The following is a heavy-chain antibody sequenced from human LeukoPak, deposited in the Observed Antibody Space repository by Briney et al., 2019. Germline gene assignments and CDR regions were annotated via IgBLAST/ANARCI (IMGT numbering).Heavy chain of an antibody. CDR2: VYYSGST. CDR3: ARGMGSGWPPAYYYGMDV. D-gene: IGHD6-19*01. Sequence: SETLSLTCAVYGGSFSGYYWSWIRQPPGKGLEWIGYVYYSGSTNYNPSLKSRVTISVDTSENQFSLKLTSVTAADTAVYYCARGMGSGWPPAYYYGMDVWGQGTTVTVSS. J-gene: IGHJ6*02. V-gene: IGHV4-59*01. CDR1: GGSFSGYY.